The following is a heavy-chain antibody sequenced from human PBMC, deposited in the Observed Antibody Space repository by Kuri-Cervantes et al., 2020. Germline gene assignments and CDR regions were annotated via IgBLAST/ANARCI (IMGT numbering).Heavy chain of an antibody. D-gene: IGHD3-16*01. J-gene: IGHJ4*02. CDR1: GFTFSSYG. CDR3: ARVWGPFDY. CDR2: ISYDGSNK. V-gene: IGHV3-30*03. Sequence: LSLTCAASGFTFSSYGMHWVRQAPGKGLEWVAVISYDGSNKYYADPVKGRFTISRDNSKNTLYLQMNSLRAEDTAVYYCARVWGPFDYWGQGTLVTVSS.